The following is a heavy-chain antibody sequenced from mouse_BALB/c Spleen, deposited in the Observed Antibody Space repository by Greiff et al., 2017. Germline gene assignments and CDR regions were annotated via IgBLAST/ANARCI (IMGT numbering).Heavy chain of an antibody. V-gene: IGHV5-6*01. Sequence: EVQVVESGGDLVKPGGSLKLSCAASGFTFSSYGMSWVRQTPDKRLEWVATISSGGSYTYYPDSVKGRFTISRDNAKNTLYLQMSSLKSEDTAMYYCAREGTTVGYAMDYWGQGTSVTVSS. D-gene: IGHD1-1*01. CDR3: AREGTTVGYAMDY. J-gene: IGHJ4*01. CDR2: ISSGGSYT. CDR1: GFTFSSYG.